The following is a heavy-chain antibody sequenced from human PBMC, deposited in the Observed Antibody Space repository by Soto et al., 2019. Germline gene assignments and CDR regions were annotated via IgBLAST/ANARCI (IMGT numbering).Heavy chain of an antibody. J-gene: IGHJ4*02. D-gene: IGHD6-13*01. CDR2: IDSGDGTT. V-gene: IGHV3-11*01. Sequence: GGSLRLSCTGSGFDFGCYDMIWIRQAPGKGLEWVSYIDSGDGTTYYTDSVKGRFTISRDNAKKTVYLQMSSLRVEDTALYYCVRPYYSSSWFPFDRWGQGTLVTVSS. CDR1: GFDFGCYD. CDR3: VRPYYSSSWFPFDR.